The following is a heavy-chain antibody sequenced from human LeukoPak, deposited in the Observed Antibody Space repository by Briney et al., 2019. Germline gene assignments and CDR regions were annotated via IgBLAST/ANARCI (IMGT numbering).Heavy chain of an antibody. CDR3: AKGGSRDDAFDI. J-gene: IGHJ3*02. CDR2: IRYDGSNK. D-gene: IGHD1-26*01. Sequence: SGGSLRLSCAASGFVLSDYGMRWVRQAPGKGLEWVAFIRYDGSNKYYADSVKGRFTISRDNSKNTLYLQMNSLRAEDTAVYYCAKGGSRDDAFDIWGQGTMVTVSS. V-gene: IGHV3-30*02. CDR1: GFVLSDYG.